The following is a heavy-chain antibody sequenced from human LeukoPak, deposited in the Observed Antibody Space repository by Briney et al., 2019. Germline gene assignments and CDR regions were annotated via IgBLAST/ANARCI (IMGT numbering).Heavy chain of an antibody. V-gene: IGHV3-30*18. CDR2: IAYHGNTE. Sequence: PGTSLRLPCAVSGFTISSHGMHWVRQAPGKGPEWVAMIAYHGNTEYYGDSVKGRFTISRDNSKNTLYLQMDSLRAEDTAVYHCAKDWGSGGWYNYFDPWGQGTLVTVSS. CDR1: GFTISSHG. D-gene: IGHD6-19*01. CDR3: AKDWGSGGWYNYFDP. J-gene: IGHJ5*02.